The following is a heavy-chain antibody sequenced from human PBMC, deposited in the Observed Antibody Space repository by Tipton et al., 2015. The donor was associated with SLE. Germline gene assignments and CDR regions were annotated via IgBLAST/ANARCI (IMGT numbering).Heavy chain of an antibody. CDR1: GDSISSSSYY. CDR3: ARDPYDSWSDYQATFDY. Sequence: TLSLTCTVSGDSISSSSYYWGWIRQPPGKGLEWIGNMYYSGSAYYNPSLKSRVTISVDTSKNQFSLKLNSVTAADTAVYYCARDPYDSWSDYQATFDYWGQGTLVTVSP. CDR2: MYYSGSA. D-gene: IGHD3-3*01. V-gene: IGHV4-39*07. J-gene: IGHJ4*02.